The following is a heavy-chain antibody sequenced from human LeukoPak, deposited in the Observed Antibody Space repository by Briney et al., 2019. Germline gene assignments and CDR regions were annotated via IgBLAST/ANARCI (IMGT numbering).Heavy chain of an antibody. J-gene: IGHJ3*02. V-gene: IGHV3-7*01. CDR2: IKPDGSKK. Sequence: GGSLRLSCAASGFTFSNYWMTWVRQAPGKGLEWVANIKPDGSKKTYVASVKGRFTISRDNAKNSLYLQMNSLRAEDTAVYYCAGPPQASSFDIWGQGTMVTVSS. CDR1: GFTFSNYW. D-gene: IGHD3-10*01. CDR3: AGPPQASSFDI.